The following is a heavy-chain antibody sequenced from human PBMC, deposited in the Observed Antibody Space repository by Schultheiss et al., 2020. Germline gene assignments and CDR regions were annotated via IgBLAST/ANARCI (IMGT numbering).Heavy chain of an antibody. CDR3: ARAPPKSAFDL. Sequence: SETLSLTCTVSGGSISSSSYYWGWIRQPPGKGLEWIGSIYYSGSTYYNPSLKSRVTISIDTSKNQFSLKLSSVTAADTAVFYCARAPPKSAFDLWGQGTLVTVSS. V-gene: IGHV4-39*07. D-gene: IGHD3-9*01. CDR2: IYYSGST. J-gene: IGHJ4*02. CDR1: GGSISSSSYY.